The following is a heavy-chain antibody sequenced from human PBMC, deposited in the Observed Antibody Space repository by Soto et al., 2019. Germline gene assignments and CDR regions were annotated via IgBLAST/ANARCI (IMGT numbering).Heavy chain of an antibody. D-gene: IGHD3-3*02. Sequence: QLQLQESGPGLVRPSETLSLTCTVSGGSISSSSYYWGWIRQPPGKGLEWIGSIYYRGSTYYNPSLKSRVTISVDTSKNQFSLKLSSVTAADTAVYYCASPKIAFYNWFDPWGQGTLVTVSS. CDR3: ASPKIAFYNWFDP. V-gene: IGHV4-39*01. CDR1: GGSISSSSYY. CDR2: IYYRGST. J-gene: IGHJ5*02.